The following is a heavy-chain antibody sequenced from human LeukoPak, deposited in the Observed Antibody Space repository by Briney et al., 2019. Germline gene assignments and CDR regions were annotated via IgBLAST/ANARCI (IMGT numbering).Heavy chain of an antibody. CDR2: ISFFGTT. V-gene: IGHV4-39*01. J-gene: IGHJ4*02. D-gene: IGHD5-12*01. CDR3: ARLPSTDYSIDN. CDR1: GGSMGSHIYW. Sequence: SETLSLTCTVSGGSMGSHIYWWGWFRQPPGKGLAWIGSISFFGTTSYNPSLRSRVTISVDTSKKEFSLNLRSATAADTAIYYCARLPSTDYSIDNWGQGTLVTVSS.